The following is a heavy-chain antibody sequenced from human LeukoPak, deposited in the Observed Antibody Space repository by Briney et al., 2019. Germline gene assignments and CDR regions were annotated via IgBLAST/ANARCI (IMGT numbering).Heavy chain of an antibody. Sequence: SETLSLTCTVSGGSISSYYWSWIRQPPGKGLEWIGEINHSGSTNYNPSLKSRVTISVDTSKNQFSLKLSSVTAADTAVYYCARGCGCSVRTSPCYFDYWGQGTLVTVSS. CDR1: GGSISSYY. CDR3: ARGCGCSVRTSPCYFDY. J-gene: IGHJ4*02. D-gene: IGHD2-8*01. CDR2: INHSGST. V-gene: IGHV4-34*01.